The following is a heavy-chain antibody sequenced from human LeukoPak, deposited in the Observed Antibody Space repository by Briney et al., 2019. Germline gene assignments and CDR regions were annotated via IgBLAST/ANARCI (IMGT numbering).Heavy chain of an antibody. CDR1: GYTFTAFG. CDR2: ISAYNGHK. J-gene: IGHJ4*02. CDR3: ARTYTGVDTIFPFEFDY. D-gene: IGHD5-18*01. Sequence: ASVKVSCKASGYTFTAFGINWVRRAPGEGLEWMGWISAYNGHKKYAQKYQDRVTMTTETSTGTAYMELRSLRSDDTAIYYCARTYTGVDTIFPFEFDYWGQGTLVTVSS. V-gene: IGHV1-18*01.